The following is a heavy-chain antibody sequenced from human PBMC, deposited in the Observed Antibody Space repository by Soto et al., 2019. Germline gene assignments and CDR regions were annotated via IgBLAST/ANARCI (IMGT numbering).Heavy chain of an antibody. V-gene: IGHV4-59*01. CDR1: GGSISSYY. J-gene: IGHJ6*03. CDR3: ARHYSTPGPYYYYYMDV. D-gene: IGHD2-2*01. Sequence: PSETLSLTCTVSGGSISSYYWSWIRQPPGKGLEWIGYIYYSGSTNYNPSLKSRVTISVDTSKNQFSLKLSSVTAADTAVYYCARHYSTPGPYYYYYMDVWGKGTTVTVSS. CDR2: IYYSGST.